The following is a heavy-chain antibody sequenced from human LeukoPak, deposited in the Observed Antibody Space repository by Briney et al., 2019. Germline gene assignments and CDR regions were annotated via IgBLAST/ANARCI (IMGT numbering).Heavy chain of an antibody. Sequence: ETLSLTCTVSGGSISSSSYYWGWIRQPPGKGLECIGYIHYSGSTNYNPSLKSRVTISKDTSKNQFSLKLNSVTAADTALYYCARFVGSSWLAFDIWGQGTMVTVSS. J-gene: IGHJ3*02. V-gene: IGHV4-61*05. D-gene: IGHD6-13*01. CDR1: GGSISSSSYY. CDR2: IHYSGST. CDR3: ARFVGSSWLAFDI.